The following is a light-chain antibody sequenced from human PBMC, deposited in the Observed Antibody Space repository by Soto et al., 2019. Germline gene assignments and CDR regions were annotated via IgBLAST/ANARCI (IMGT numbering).Light chain of an antibody. J-gene: IGKJ5*01. CDR1: QGIYNY. Sequence: DIQMTQSPSSLSASVGDRVTITCRASQGIYNYLAWYQQKPGKAPKLLIYAASTLEAGVPSRFSGSGSGTDFTLTISSLQPEDVTTYYCQKYNAAPLNFGQGTRLEIK. CDR3: QKYNAAPLN. V-gene: IGKV1-27*01. CDR2: AAS.